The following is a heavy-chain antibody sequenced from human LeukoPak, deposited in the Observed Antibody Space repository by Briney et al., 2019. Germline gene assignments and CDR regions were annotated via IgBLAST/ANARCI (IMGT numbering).Heavy chain of an antibody. Sequence: TSETLSLTCTVSGGSISSYYWSWIRQPPGKGLEWIGYIYYSGSTNYNPSLKSRVTISVDTSKNQISLKLSSVTAADTAVYYCARDNWNYGASMDVWGQGPTVTVSS. D-gene: IGHD1-7*01. V-gene: IGHV4-59*01. CDR3: ARDNWNYGASMDV. J-gene: IGHJ6*02. CDR2: IYYSGST. CDR1: GGSISSYY.